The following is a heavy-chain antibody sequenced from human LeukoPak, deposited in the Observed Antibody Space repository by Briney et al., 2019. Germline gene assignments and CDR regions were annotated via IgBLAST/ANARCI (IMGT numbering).Heavy chain of an antibody. CDR3: ARNVYYYDSSGYPGPKYYFDY. Sequence: GESLKISCKGSVYSFTSYWIGWVRQMPGKGLEWMGIIYPGDSDTRYSPSFQGQVTISADKSISTAYLQWSSLKASDTAMYYCARNVYYYDSSGYPGPKYYFDYWGQGTLVTVSS. CDR1: VYSFTSYW. V-gene: IGHV5-51*01. J-gene: IGHJ4*02. CDR2: IYPGDSDT. D-gene: IGHD3-22*01.